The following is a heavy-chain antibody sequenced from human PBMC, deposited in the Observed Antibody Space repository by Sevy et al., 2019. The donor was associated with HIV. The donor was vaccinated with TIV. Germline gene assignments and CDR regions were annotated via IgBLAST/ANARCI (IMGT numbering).Heavy chain of an antibody. Sequence: GGSLRLSCAASGFIFSNHGMHWVRQAPGKGLEWVARIWYDGSDTYYGESVKGRFTISRDNSKNTVDLQMNSLRVEDTPVYYCARDVDSNYDGIDAWGQGTTVTVSS. J-gene: IGHJ6*02. V-gene: IGHV3-33*01. CDR1: GFIFSNHG. CDR2: IWYDGSDT. CDR3: ARDVDSNYDGIDA. D-gene: IGHD4-4*01.